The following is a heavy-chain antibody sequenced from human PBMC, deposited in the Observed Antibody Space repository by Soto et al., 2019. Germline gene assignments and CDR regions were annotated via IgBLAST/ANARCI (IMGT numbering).Heavy chain of an antibody. J-gene: IGHJ5*02. D-gene: IGHD1-1*01. CDR3: AKSLNINWKNWFDP. V-gene: IGHV3-33*06. Sequence: GGSLRLSCAASGFTFSSYGMHWVRQAPGKGLEWVAVIWYDGSNKYYADSVKGRFTISRDNSKNTLYLDMNSLRVEDTAVYYCAKSLNINWKNWFDPFGQGTLVTVSS. CDR2: IWYDGSNK. CDR1: GFTFSSYG.